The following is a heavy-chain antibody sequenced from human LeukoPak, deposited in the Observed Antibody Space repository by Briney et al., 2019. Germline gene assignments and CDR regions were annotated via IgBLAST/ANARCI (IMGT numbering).Heavy chain of an antibody. CDR2: IYHSGST. V-gene: IGHV4-59*01. Sequence: PSETLSLTCTVSGGSISSYYWSWIRQPPGKGLEWIGYIYHSGSTNHNPSLKSRVTISVDTSKNQFSLKLSSVTAADTAVYYCALTNGWYSGSTLMDVWGKGTTVTVSS. CDR3: ALTNGWYSGSTLMDV. CDR1: GGSISSYY. D-gene: IGHD1-26*01. J-gene: IGHJ6*03.